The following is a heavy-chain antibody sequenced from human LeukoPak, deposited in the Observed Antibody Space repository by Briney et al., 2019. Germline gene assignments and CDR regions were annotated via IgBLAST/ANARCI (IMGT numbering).Heavy chain of an antibody. Sequence: SETLSLTCTVSGGSISSHYWSWIRQPPGKGLEWIGYIYYSGSTNYNPSLKSRVTISVDTSKNQFSLKLSSVTAADTAVYYCARGIKDIVLMVYAIGYWFDPWGQGTLVTVSS. CDR3: ARGIKDIVLMVYAIGYWFDP. CDR1: GGSISSHY. V-gene: IGHV4-59*11. J-gene: IGHJ5*02. D-gene: IGHD2-8*01. CDR2: IYYSGST.